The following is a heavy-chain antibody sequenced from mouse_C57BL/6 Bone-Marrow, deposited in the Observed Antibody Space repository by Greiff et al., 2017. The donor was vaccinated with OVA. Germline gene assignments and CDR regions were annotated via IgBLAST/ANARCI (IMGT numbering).Heavy chain of an antibody. V-gene: IGHV1-50*01. CDR2: IDPSDSYT. CDR1: GYTFTSYW. CDR3: ARIPGTGAWFAY. J-gene: IGHJ3*01. D-gene: IGHD3-3*01. Sequence: QVQLQQPGAELLKPGASVKLSCKASGYTFTSYWMQWVKQRPGQGLEWIGEIDPSDSYTNYNQKFKGKATLTVDTSSSTAYMQLSSLTSEDSAVYYCARIPGTGAWFAYWGQGTLVTVSA.